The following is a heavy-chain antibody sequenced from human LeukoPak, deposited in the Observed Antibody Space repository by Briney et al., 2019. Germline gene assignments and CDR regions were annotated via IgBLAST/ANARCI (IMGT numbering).Heavy chain of an antibody. CDR1: GYTFTSYG. D-gene: IGHD6-6*01. CDR3: ARGGTASSIAARLEYDY. J-gene: IGHJ4*02. V-gene: IGHV1-18*01. CDR2: ISAYNGNT. Sequence: ASVKVSCKASGYTFTSYGISWVRQAPGQGLEWMVWISAYNGNTNYAQKLQGRVTMTTDTSTSTAYMELRSLRSDDTAVYYCARGGTASSIAARLEYDYWGQGTLVTVSS.